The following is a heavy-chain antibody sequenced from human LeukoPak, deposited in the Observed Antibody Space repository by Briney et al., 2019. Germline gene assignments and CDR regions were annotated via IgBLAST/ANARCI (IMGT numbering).Heavy chain of an antibody. V-gene: IGHV3-9*01. Sequence: GGSLRLSCAASGFTFDDYAMHWVRQAPGKGLEWVSGISWNSGSIGYADSVKGRFTISRDNAKNSLYLQMNSLRAEDTALYYCAKGAYYSNTLFDYWGQGTLVTVSS. D-gene: IGHD2-21*01. J-gene: IGHJ4*02. CDR1: GFTFDDYA. CDR3: AKGAYYSNTLFDY. CDR2: ISWNSGSI.